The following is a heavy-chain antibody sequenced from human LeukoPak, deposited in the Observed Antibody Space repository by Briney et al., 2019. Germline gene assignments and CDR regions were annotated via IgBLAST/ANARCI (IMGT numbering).Heavy chain of an antibody. CDR2: INWNGGST. Sequence: GGSLRLSCAASGFTFDDYAMNWVRQAPGKGLEWVSGINWNGGSTYYRDSVKGRFTISRDNAKNSLYLQMNSLRAEDTALYYCARVKGSGYGNSIDYWGQGTLVTVSS. J-gene: IGHJ4*02. CDR1: GFTFDDYA. D-gene: IGHD3-3*01. CDR3: ARVKGSGYGNSIDY. V-gene: IGHV3-20*04.